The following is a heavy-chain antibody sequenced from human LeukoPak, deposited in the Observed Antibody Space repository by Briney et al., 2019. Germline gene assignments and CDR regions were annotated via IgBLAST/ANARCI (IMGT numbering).Heavy chain of an antibody. CDR2: INHSGST. D-gene: IGHD3-22*01. Sequence: PSETLSLTCAVYGGSFSGYYWSWIRQPPGKGLEWIGEINHSGSTNYNPSLKSRVTISVDTSKNQFSLKLSSVTAADTAVYYCARVVGSGYYYFDYWGQGTLVTASS. J-gene: IGHJ4*02. V-gene: IGHV4-34*01. CDR1: GGSFSGYY. CDR3: ARVVGSGYYYFDY.